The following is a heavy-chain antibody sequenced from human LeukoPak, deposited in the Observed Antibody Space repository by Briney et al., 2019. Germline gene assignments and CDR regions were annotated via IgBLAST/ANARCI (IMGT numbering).Heavy chain of an antibody. J-gene: IGHJ4*02. CDR1: GFTFSSYA. Sequence: GGSLRLSCAASGFTFSSYAMHWVRQAPGKGLEWVAVISYDGSNKYYADSVKGRFTISRDNSKNTLYLQMNSLRAEDTAVYYCARGPHYYGSGSYYLDDYWGQGTLVTVSS. V-gene: IGHV3-30-3*01. CDR3: ARGPHYYGSGSYYLDDY. CDR2: ISYDGSNK. D-gene: IGHD3-10*01.